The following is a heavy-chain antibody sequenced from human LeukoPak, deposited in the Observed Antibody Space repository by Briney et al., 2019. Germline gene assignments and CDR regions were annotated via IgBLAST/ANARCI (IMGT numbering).Heavy chain of an antibody. J-gene: IGHJ5*02. V-gene: IGHV4-59*01. CDR1: GGSINSYY. Sequence: SETLSLTCTVSGGSINSYYWSWIRQPPGKGLECIGYIPYTGSTNYNPSLKSRVTISVDTSKSQFSLKLSSVTAADTAIYYCARGGYYGSGNDFRFDPWGQGTLVTVSS. CDR2: IPYTGST. CDR3: ARGGYYGSGNDFRFDP. D-gene: IGHD3-10*01.